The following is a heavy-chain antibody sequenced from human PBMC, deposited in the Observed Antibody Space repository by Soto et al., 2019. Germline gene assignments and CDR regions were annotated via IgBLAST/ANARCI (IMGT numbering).Heavy chain of an antibody. Sequence: SETLYLTCAVYGGSFSGYYWSWIRQPPGTGLEWIGSIYYSGSTYYNPSLKSRVTISVDTSKNQFSLKLSSVTAADTAVYYCARESIAALNYYYYYMDVWSKGTTVTVSS. CDR2: IYYSGST. CDR3: ARESIAALNYYYYYMDV. CDR1: GGSFSGYY. V-gene: IGHV4-34*01. D-gene: IGHD6-6*01. J-gene: IGHJ6*03.